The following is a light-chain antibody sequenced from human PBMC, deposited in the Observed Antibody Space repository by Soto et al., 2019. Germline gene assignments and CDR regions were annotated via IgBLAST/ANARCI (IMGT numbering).Light chain of an antibody. CDR3: QQSYSTPYT. V-gene: IGKV1-39*01. J-gene: IGKJ2*01. CDR1: QSISSY. Sequence: DIQMTQSPSSLSASVGDRVTITCRASQSISSYLNWYQQKPGKATKLLIYAASSLQSGVPSRFNGSGSETDFTLTISSLQSEDFATYSCQQSYSTPYTFGQGTKLEI. CDR2: AAS.